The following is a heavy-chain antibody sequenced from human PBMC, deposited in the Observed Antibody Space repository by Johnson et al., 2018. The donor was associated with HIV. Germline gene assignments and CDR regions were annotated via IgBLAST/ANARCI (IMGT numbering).Heavy chain of an antibody. Sequence: QVQLVESGGGEVQPGRSLRLSCAASGFTFSDFGMHWVRQAPGKGLEWVALLSYDGSNDAYIDSVKGRFTISRDDSKNTLYLQMKSLKTEDTAVYYCTTKTTVVTLGFDIWGQGTMVTVSS. CDR3: TTKTTVVTLGFDI. V-gene: IGHV3-30*03. CDR2: LSYDGSND. CDR1: GFTFSDFG. J-gene: IGHJ3*02. D-gene: IGHD4-23*01.